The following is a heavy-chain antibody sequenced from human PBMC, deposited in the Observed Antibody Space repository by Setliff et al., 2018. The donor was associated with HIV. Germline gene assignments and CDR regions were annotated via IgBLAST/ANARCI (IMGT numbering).Heavy chain of an antibody. J-gene: IGHJ4*02. Sequence: PGGSLRLSCAASGFTFSSHWMSWIRQAPGKGLEWVASIKQDGSEKYFVDSVKGRFTISRDNAKDSMFLQMNSLRAEDTAVYFCARGRGESRTNYFDYWGQGTLVTVSS. CDR3: ARGRGESRTNYFDY. V-gene: IGHV3-7*03. CDR2: IKQDGSEK. CDR1: GFTFSSHW.